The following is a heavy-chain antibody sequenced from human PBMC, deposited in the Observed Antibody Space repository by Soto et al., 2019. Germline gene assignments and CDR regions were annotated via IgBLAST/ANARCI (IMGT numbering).Heavy chain of an antibody. V-gene: IGHV3-23*01. J-gene: IGHJ6*02. Sequence: EVQLLESGGGLVQPGGSLRLSCAASGFTFSSYAMSWVRQAPGKGLEWVSAISGSGGSTYYADSVKGRFTISRDNSKNTRYLQMNSLRAEDTAVYYCALMTTVTNYYYYGMDVWGQGTTVTVSS. D-gene: IGHD4-17*01. CDR2: ISGSGGST. CDR3: ALMTTVTNYYYYGMDV. CDR1: GFTFSSYA.